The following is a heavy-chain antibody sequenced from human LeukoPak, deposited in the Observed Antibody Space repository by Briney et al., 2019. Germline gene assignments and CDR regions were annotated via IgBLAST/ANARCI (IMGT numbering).Heavy chain of an antibody. CDR1: GFTFSDYY. J-gene: IGHJ3*02. V-gene: IGHV3-11*01. CDR2: ISSSGSTI. Sequence: GGSLRLSCAASGFTFSDYYMSWIRQAPGKGLEWVSYISSSGSTIYYADSVKGRFTISRDNAKNSLYLQMNSLRAEDTAVYYCARFESEWFGDPAFDIWGQGTMVTVSS. D-gene: IGHD3-10*01. CDR3: ARFESEWFGDPAFDI.